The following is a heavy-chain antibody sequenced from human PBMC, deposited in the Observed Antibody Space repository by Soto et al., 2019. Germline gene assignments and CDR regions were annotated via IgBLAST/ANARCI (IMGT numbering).Heavy chain of an antibody. CDR2: IYYSGST. Sequence: SETLSLTCTVSGGSISSYYWSWIRQPPGKGLEWIGYIYYSGSTNYNPSLNSRVTISVDTSKNQFSLKLSSVTAADTAVYYCARDLERDSSGSGFDYWGQGTLVTVSS. J-gene: IGHJ4*02. CDR1: GGSISSYY. V-gene: IGHV4-59*01. CDR3: ARDLERDSSGSGFDY. D-gene: IGHD3-22*01.